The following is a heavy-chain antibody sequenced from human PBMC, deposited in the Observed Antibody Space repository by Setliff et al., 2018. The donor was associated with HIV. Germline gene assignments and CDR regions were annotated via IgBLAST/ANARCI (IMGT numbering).Heavy chain of an antibody. J-gene: IGHJ4*02. CDR2: IFHDGSNK. V-gene: IGHV3-33*01. D-gene: IGHD1-1*01. CDR1: GFSFSSYA. CDR3: ARSPGMFDY. Sequence: GGSLRLSCAASGFSFSSYAMHWVRQTPGKGLEWVAIIFHDGSNKYYADSVKGRFTISRDNAKRSLYLQMNSLRVEDTAVYYCARSPGMFDYWGQGTPVTVSS.